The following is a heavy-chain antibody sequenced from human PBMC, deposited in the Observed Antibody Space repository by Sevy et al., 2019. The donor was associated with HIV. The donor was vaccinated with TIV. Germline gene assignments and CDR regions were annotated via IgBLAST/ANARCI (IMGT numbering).Heavy chain of an antibody. CDR3: ARDAGYYDRSGRRVDAFDI. D-gene: IGHD3-22*01. CDR1: GFTFSVYE. Sequence: GGSLRLSCAASGFTFSVYEMNWVRQAPGKGLEWVSYITSSGYTMNYADSVKGRFTISRDNAKNSLYLQMNSLRAEDTAVYYCARDAGYYDRSGRRVDAFDIWGQGTMVTVSS. J-gene: IGHJ3*02. V-gene: IGHV3-48*03. CDR2: ITSSGYTM.